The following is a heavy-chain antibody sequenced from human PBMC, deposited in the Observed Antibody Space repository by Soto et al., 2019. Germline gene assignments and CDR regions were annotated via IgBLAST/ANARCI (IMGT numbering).Heavy chain of an antibody. J-gene: IGHJ6*03. CDR3: ARDVGYCSSTSCYAYYYYYYMDV. V-gene: IGHV3-7*01. D-gene: IGHD2-2*01. Sequence: GGSLRLSCAASGLTFSSYWMSWVRQAPGKGLEWVANIKQDGSEKYYVDSVKGRFTISRDNAKNSLYLQMNSLRAEDTAVYYCARDVGYCSSTSCYAYYYYYYMDVWGKGTTVTVSS. CDR2: IKQDGSEK. CDR1: GLTFSSYW.